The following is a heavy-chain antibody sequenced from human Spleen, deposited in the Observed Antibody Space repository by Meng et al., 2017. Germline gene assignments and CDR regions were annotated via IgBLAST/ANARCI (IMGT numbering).Heavy chain of an antibody. J-gene: IGHJ6*02. D-gene: IGHD2-2*01. CDR3: TKDTRGYATAMDV. CDR2: ITWNSGSI. Sequence: SLKISCVASGFTFDDFAMHWVRQAPGKGLEWVSGITWNSGSIGYADSVEGRFTISRDNAKKSLYLQMNSLRAEDMALYYCTKDTRGYATAMDVWGQGTTVTVAS. V-gene: IGHV3-9*03. CDR1: GFTFDDFA.